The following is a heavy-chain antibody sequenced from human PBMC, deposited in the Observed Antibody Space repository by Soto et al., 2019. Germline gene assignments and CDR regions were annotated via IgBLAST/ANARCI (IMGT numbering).Heavy chain of an antibody. Sequence: GSLRLSCVGFGFTFSTYDMHWVRRNGGKGLEWVSSIGTDDDTYYLDSVRGRFTISREDAKNSLYLQMDSLRAGDTAVYYCARAYYDNSGYPLGGMDVWGQGTMVPVSS. D-gene: IGHD3-22*01. CDR2: IGTDDDT. J-gene: IGHJ6*02. CDR3: ARAYYDNSGYPLGGMDV. V-gene: IGHV3-13*01. CDR1: GFTFSTYD.